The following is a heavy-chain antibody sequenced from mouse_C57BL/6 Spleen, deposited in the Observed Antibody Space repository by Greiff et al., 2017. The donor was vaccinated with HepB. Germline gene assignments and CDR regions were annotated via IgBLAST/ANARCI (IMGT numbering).Heavy chain of an antibody. CDR2: IDPENGDT. Sequence: EVQVVESGAELVRPGASVKLSCTASGFNIKDDYMHWVKQRPEQGLEWIGWIDPENGDTEYASKFQGKATITADTSSNTAYLQLSSLTSEDTAVYYCTTPALYGSRRGFAYWGQGTLVTVSA. V-gene: IGHV14-4*01. CDR3: TTPALYGSRRGFAY. CDR1: GFNIKDDY. J-gene: IGHJ3*01. D-gene: IGHD1-1*01.